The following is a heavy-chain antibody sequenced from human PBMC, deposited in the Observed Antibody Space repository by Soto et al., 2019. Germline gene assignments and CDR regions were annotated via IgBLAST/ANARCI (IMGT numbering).Heavy chain of an antibody. V-gene: IGHV3-33*01. J-gene: IGHJ4*02. CDR2: IWHDGSKQ. CDR3: LGGLDYGEY. Sequence: QVQVVESGGGVVQPGRSLRLSCAASGFSFRNYGMHWVRQAPGKGLEWVAVIWHDGSKQYYADSVKGRFTISRDNSENKLYLQMNTLRAEDTAVYYCLGGLDYGEYWGQGTLVTVSP. CDR1: GFSFRNYG. D-gene: IGHD3-16*01.